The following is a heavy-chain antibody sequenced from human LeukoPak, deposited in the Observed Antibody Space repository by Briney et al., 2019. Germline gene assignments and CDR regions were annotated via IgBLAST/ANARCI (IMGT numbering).Heavy chain of an antibody. CDR1: GGSISSYY. Sequence: PSETLSLTCTVTGGSISSYYWSWIRQPPGKGLEWIGYIYYSGSTNYNPSLKSRVTISVDTSKNQFSLKLSSVTAADTAVYYCARIEDYGGNSVNYWGQGTLVTVSS. V-gene: IGHV4-59*01. D-gene: IGHD4-23*01. J-gene: IGHJ4*02. CDR2: IYYSGST. CDR3: ARIEDYGGNSVNY.